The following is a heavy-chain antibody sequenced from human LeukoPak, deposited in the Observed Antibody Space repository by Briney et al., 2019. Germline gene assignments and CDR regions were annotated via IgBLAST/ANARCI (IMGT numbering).Heavy chain of an antibody. CDR1: GFTFSSYG. J-gene: IGHJ6*02. Sequence: GGSLRLSCAASGFTFSSYGMHWVRQAPGKGLEWVAVISYDGSNKYYADSVKGRFTISRDNSKNTLYLQMNSLRAEDTAVYYCAKASNYYGMDVWGQGTTVTVSS. V-gene: IGHV3-30*18. D-gene: IGHD4-11*01. CDR2: ISYDGSNK. CDR3: AKASNYYGMDV.